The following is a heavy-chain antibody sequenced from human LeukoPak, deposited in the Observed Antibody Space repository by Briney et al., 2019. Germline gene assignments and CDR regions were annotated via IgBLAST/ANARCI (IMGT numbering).Heavy chain of an antibody. CDR2: IGIRGDT. Sequence: GGSLRLSCAASGFTFINYDMHWVRHVIGKGLEWISAIGIRGDTHYSGSVKGRFTISRENAESSLYLQMNSLRAEDTAVYYCARGGIQVSGIDEFDYWGQGTLVTVSS. CDR1: GFTFINYD. J-gene: IGHJ4*02. V-gene: IGHV3-13*01. CDR3: ARGGIQVSGIDEFDY. D-gene: IGHD6-19*01.